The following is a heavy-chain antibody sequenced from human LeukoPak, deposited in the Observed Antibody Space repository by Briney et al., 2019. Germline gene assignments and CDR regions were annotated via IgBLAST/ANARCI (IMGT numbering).Heavy chain of an antibody. V-gene: IGHV1-3*01. J-gene: IGHJ4*02. Sequence: GASVKVSCKTFGYNFPSYTMHWLRQAPGQSPEWMGSINGDNGNTRYSEKFQDRVTFTRNTSASSAYMELSSLRFEDTAVYYCARSSSGTYHYWGQGTLVTVSS. D-gene: IGHD3-10*01. CDR2: INGDNGNT. CDR3: ARSSSGTYHY. CDR1: GYNFPSYT.